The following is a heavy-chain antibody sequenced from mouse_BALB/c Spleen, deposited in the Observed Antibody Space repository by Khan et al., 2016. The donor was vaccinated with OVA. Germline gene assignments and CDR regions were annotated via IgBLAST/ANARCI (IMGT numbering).Heavy chain of an antibody. D-gene: IGHD2-1*01. CDR3: TRDGNYAHWYFDV. J-gene: IGHJ1*01. V-gene: IGHV5-6-4*01. CDR1: GFTFSSFT. Sequence: EVELVESGGGLVKPGGSLKLSCAASGFTFSSFTMSWVRQTPEKRLEWVATTNSGSTYTYYPDSVKGRFPISRDNAKNTLYLQMSSLKSEDTAMYYCTRDGNYAHWYFDVWGAGTTVTVSS. CDR2: TNSGSTYT.